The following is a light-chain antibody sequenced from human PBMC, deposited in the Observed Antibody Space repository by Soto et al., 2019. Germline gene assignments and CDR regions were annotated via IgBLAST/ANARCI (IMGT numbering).Light chain of an antibody. CDR1: QSVSSN. J-gene: IGKJ4*01. CDR3: QQYNNWPPLT. V-gene: IGKV3-15*01. Sequence: EIEMTQSPATLSVSPGERATLSCRASQSVSSNLAWYQQKPGQAPRLLIYGASTRATGIPARFSGSGSGTEFALTICSLQSEDFAVYYCQQYNNWPPLTFGGGTKVEIK. CDR2: GAS.